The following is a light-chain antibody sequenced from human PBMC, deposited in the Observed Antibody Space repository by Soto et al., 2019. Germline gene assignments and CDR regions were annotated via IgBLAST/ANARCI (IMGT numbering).Light chain of an antibody. CDR2: GAS. CDR3: QQRDSWPIT. V-gene: IGKV3-11*01. Sequence: EIVMTQSPATLSVSPGERATLSCRASQSVDSYLVWYQQKPGQAPRLLIFGASNRATGIPARFSGSGSGTDFTLTIDILEPEDFAVYYCQQRDSWPITFGQGTRLEI. CDR1: QSVDSY. J-gene: IGKJ5*01.